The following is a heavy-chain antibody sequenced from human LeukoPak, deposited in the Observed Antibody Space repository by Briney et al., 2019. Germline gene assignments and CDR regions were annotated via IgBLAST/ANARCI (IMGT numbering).Heavy chain of an antibody. Sequence: KGLEWVSAISGSGGSTYYADSVKGRFTISRDNSKNTLYLLMNSLRAEDTAVYYCANSGSLWGQGTLVTVSS. D-gene: IGHD5-12*01. CDR2: ISGSGGST. CDR3: ANSGSL. J-gene: IGHJ4*02. V-gene: IGHV3-23*01.